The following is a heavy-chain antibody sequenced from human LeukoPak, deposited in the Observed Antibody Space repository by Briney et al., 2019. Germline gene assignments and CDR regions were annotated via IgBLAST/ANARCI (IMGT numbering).Heavy chain of an antibody. V-gene: IGHV3-23*01. D-gene: IGHD6-13*01. J-gene: IGHJ4*02. Sequence: PGGSLRLSCAASGFSFSSYAMSWVRQAPGKGLEWVSGINGRGDSTVYADSVKGRFTISRDNAKNTLYLQMNSLRAEDTAVYYCARRIAAAAAPYYFDYWGQGTLVTVSS. CDR3: ARRIAAAAAPYYFDY. CDR2: INGRGDST. CDR1: GFSFSSYA.